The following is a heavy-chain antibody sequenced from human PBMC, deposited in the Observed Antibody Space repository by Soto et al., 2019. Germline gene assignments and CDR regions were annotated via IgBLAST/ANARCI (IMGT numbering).Heavy chain of an antibody. V-gene: IGHV3-11*01. CDR2: ISSSGSTI. D-gene: IGHD5-18*01. J-gene: IGHJ6*03. CDR3: ASDPVDTAMDGALYYYYYYMDV. Sequence: QVQLVESGGGLVKPGGSLRLSCAASGFTFSDYYMSWIRQAPGKGLEWVSYISSSGSTIYYADSVKGRFTISRDNAKNSLYLQMNSLRAEDTAVYYCASDPVDTAMDGALYYYYYYMDVWGKGSTVTVSS. CDR1: GFTFSDYY.